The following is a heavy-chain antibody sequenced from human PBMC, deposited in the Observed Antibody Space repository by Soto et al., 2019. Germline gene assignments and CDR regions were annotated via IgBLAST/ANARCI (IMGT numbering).Heavy chain of an antibody. CDR3: ARDGHPSTVPDTLPEF. D-gene: IGHD4-17*01. CDR2: ISYDGNAK. J-gene: IGHJ4*02. CDR1: GFGFSHYA. V-gene: IGHV3-30*03. Sequence: VRLAESGGGVVQPGRSLRLSCAASGFGFSHYAFHWVRQAPGKGLEWLTVISYDGNAKFYGDSVKGRFTVSRDNSHNTVYLQMTSLRIEDTARYYCARDGHPSTVPDTLPEFWGQGTLVTVSS.